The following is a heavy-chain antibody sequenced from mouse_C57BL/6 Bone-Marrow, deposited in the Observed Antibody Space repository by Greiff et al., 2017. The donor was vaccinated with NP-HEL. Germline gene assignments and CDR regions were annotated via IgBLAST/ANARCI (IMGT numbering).Heavy chain of an antibody. CDR3: ARGRSDYLHFDY. Sequence: VQLQQSGAELVKPGASVKMSCKASGYTFTSYWITWVKQRPGQGLEWIGDIYPGSGSTNYNEKFKSKATLTVDTSSSTAYMQLSSLTSEDSAVYYCARGRSDYLHFDYWGQGTTLTVSS. CDR2: IYPGSGST. CDR1: GYTFTSYW. V-gene: IGHV1-55*01. J-gene: IGHJ2*01. D-gene: IGHD3-2*02.